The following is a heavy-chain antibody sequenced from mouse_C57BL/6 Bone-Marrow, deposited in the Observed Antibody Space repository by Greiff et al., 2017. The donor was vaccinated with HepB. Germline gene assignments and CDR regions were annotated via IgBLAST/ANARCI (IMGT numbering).Heavy chain of an antibody. V-gene: IGHV5-16*01. CDR3: ERRYYSNYVCDY. J-gene: IGHJ2*01. D-gene: IGHD2-5*01. Sequence: EVKLVESEGGLVQPGSSMKLSCTASGFTFSDYYMAWVRQVPEKGLEWVANINYDGSSTYYLDSLKSRFIISRDNAKNILYLQMSSLTSEDTATYYCERRYYSNYVCDYWGQGTTLTVSS. CDR1: GFTFSDYY. CDR2: INYDGSST.